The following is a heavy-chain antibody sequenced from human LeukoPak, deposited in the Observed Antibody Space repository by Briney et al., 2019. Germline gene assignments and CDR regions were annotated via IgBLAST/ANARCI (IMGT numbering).Heavy chain of an antibody. CDR2: INHSGST. CDR3: ARHGLGRGVYITRQYNYYMDV. D-gene: IGHD3-10*01. Sequence: SETLSLTCAVYGGSFSTYYWSWVRQPPGSGLEWIGEINHSGSTNYNPSLKSRVTVSIDTSKNQFSLKLRSLTAADTAIYFCARHGLGRGVYITRQYNYYMDVWGTGTAVTVSS. J-gene: IGHJ6*04. CDR1: GGSFSTYY. V-gene: IGHV4-34*01.